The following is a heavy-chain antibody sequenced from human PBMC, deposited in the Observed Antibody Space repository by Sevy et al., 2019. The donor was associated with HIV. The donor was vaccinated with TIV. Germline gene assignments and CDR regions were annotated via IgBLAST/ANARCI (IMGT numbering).Heavy chain of an antibody. Sequence: ASVKVSCKASGGTFSSYAISWVRQAPGQGLEWMGGIIPIFGTANYAQKFQGRVTITADESTSTAYMELSSLRSEDTAVYYCARESGLVEATLWGSDFDYWGQGTLVTVSS. CDR2: IIPIFGTA. D-gene: IGHD1-26*01. CDR3: ARESGLVEATLWGSDFDY. J-gene: IGHJ4*02. V-gene: IGHV1-69*13. CDR1: GGTFSSYA.